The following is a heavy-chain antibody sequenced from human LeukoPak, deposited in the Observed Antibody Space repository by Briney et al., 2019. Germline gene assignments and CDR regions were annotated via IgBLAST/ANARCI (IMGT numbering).Heavy chain of an antibody. J-gene: IGHJ5*02. D-gene: IGHD5-18*01. V-gene: IGHV4-59*08. CDR3: ARRGGYSYGNNWFDP. Sequence: PSETLSLTCTVSGGSISSYYWSWIRQPPGKGLEWIGYIYYSESTNYNPSLKSRVTISVDTSKNQFSLKLSSVTAADTAVYYCARRGGYSYGNNWFDPWGQGTLVTVSS. CDR1: GGSISSYY. CDR2: IYYSEST.